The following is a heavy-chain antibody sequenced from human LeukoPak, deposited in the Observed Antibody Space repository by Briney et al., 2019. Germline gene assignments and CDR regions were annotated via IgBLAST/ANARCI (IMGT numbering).Heavy chain of an antibody. Sequence: ASVKVSCKASGYAFTSYHIHWMRQAPGQGLGWMGIIIPSSGSTTYAQKFQGRVTMTRDTSTSTVYMELSSLRSEDTAVYYCARDSQWGQGTLVTVSS. CDR1: GYAFTSYH. CDR2: IIPSSGST. V-gene: IGHV1-46*01. CDR3: ARDSQ. J-gene: IGHJ4*02.